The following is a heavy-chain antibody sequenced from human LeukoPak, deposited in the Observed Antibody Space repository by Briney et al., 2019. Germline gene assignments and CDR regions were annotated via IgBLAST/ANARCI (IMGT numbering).Heavy chain of an antibody. CDR2: IHTSGST. CDR3: ARVKYCSSTSCSAYYYYYMDV. J-gene: IGHJ6*03. CDR1: GGSISSYY. Sequence: SETLSLNCTVSGGSISSYYWSWIRQPAGKGLEWIGRIHTSGSTNYNPSLKSRVTMSVDTSKNQISLKLSFVTAADTAVYYCARVKYCSSTSCSAYYYYYMDVWGKGTTVTVSS. V-gene: IGHV4-4*07. D-gene: IGHD2-2*01.